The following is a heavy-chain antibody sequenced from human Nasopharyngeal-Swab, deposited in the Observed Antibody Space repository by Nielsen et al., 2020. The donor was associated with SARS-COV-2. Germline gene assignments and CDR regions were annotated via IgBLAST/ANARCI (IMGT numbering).Heavy chain of an antibody. J-gene: IGHJ3*02. CDR2: ISYEGSKK. D-gene: IGHD3-10*01. CDR1: GFIFNNYG. V-gene: IGHV3-30*18. Sequence: GESLKISCTASGFIFNNYGMHWVRQAPGKGLEWVAVISYEGSKKFYAEYVEGRFTISRDYSKSTLYLQMDSLRTEDTAMYYCAKANVLFWFGQFKNDGFDIWGQGTMVAVSS. CDR3: AKANVLFWFGQFKNDGFDI.